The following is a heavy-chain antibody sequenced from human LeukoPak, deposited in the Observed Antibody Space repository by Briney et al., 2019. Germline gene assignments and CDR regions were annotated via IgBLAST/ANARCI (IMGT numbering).Heavy chain of an antibody. CDR3: AKDQAMLLVVTPFDY. Sequence: PGGSLRLSCAASGFTFNNYAMTWVRQAPGKGLEWVSAISGSGTSTYYADSVKGRFTISRDNSKNTLYLQMNSLRVEDTALYYCAKDQAMLLVVTPFDYGGQGTLVTVSS. D-gene: IGHD3-22*01. V-gene: IGHV3-23*01. CDR2: ISGSGTST. J-gene: IGHJ4*02. CDR1: GFTFNNYA.